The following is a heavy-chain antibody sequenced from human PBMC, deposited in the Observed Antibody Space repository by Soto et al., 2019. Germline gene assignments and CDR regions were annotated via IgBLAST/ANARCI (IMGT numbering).Heavy chain of an antibody. CDR2: ISGSGGST. J-gene: IGHJ6*02. V-gene: IGHV3-23*01. CDR3: AKDGGYYDSSGYYYGS. CDR1: GFTFSSYA. D-gene: IGHD3-22*01. Sequence: EVQLLESGGGLVQPGGSLRLSCAASGFTFSSYAMSWVRQAPGKGLEWVSAISGSGGSTYYADSVKGRFTISRDNSKNTLYLKMNSLRAEDTAVYYCAKDGGYYDSSGYYYGSWGQGTTVTVSS.